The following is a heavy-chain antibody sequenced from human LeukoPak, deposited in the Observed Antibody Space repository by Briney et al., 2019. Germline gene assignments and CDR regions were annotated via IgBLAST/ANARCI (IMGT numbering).Heavy chain of an antibody. J-gene: IGHJ5*02. D-gene: IGHD2-2*01. CDR2: ISYDGSNK. CDR1: GFTFSSYA. CDR3: AGIVVVPAALWGGWFDP. V-gene: IGHV3-30-3*01. Sequence: PGGSLRLSCAASGFTFSSYAMHWVRQAPGKGLEWVAVISYDGSNKYYADSVKGRFTISRDNSKNTLYLQMNSLRAEDTAVYYCAGIVVVPAALWGGWFDPWGQGTLVTVSS.